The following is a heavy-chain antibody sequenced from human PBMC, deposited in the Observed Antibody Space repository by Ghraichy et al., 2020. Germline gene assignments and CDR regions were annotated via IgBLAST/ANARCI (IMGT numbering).Heavy chain of an antibody. D-gene: IGHD6-13*01. Sequence: ETLSLTCAVYGGSFSGYYWSWIRQPPGKGLEWIGEINHSGSTNYNPSLKSRVTISVDTSKNQFSLKLSSVTAADTAVYYCARAKAAAWPYYYYYYYGMDVWGQGTTVTVSS. CDR1: GGSFSGYY. CDR2: INHSGST. J-gene: IGHJ6*02. V-gene: IGHV4-34*01. CDR3: ARAKAAAWPYYYYYYYGMDV.